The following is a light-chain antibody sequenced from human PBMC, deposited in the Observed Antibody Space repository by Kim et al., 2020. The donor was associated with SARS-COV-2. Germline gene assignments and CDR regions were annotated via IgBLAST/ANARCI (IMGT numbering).Light chain of an antibody. Sequence: QRVSISCNGTSSKIWAGYDVHCYQQLPGTAPNLLIYGNSNRPSGVPDRFSGSKSGTSASLAITGLQAEDEADYYCQSYDSSLSGYVFGTGTKVTVL. CDR3: QSYDSSLSGYV. CDR2: GNS. CDR1: SSKIWAGYD. V-gene: IGLV1-40*01. J-gene: IGLJ1*01.